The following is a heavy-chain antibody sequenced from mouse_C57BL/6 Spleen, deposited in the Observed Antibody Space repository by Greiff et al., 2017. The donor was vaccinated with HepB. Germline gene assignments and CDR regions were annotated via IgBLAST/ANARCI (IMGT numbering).Heavy chain of an antibody. CDR3: ARGVYYSTWYFDV. CDR1: GYTFTTYP. V-gene: IGHV1-47*01. D-gene: IGHD2-5*01. CDR2: FHPYNDDT. J-gene: IGHJ1*03. Sequence: VKLQQSGAELVKPGASVKMSCKASGYTFTTYPIEWMKQNHGKSLEWIGNFHPYNDDTKYNEKFKGKATLTVEKSSSTVYLELSRLTSDDSAVYYCARGVYYSTWYFDVWGTGTTVTVSS.